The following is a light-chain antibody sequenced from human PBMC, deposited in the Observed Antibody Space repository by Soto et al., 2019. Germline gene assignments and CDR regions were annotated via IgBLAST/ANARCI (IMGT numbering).Light chain of an antibody. CDR3: CSYAGSYTFYV. Sequence: QSVLTQPPSASGSPGQSVTISCTGTSGDVGAYNYVSWYQQRPGKAPKLMIYDVSKRPSGVPDRFSGSKSGDTASLAISGLQAEDEADYYCCSYAGSYTFYVFGGGNKVTVL. CDR2: DVS. J-gene: IGLJ1*01. V-gene: IGLV2-11*01. CDR1: SGDVGAYNY.